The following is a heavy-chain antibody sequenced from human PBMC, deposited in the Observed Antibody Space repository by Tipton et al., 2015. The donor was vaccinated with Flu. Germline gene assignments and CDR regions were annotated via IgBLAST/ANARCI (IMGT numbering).Heavy chain of an antibody. CDR3: AKVIPELVSGLDY. D-gene: IGHD5/OR15-5a*01. Sequence: SLRLSCAASGFTFSRYAMSWVRQAPGKGLEWVSAISGSSGFRGRGAGTYYADSVKGRFAISRDNSKNTLHLQMNSLRDEDTAIHYCAKVIPELVSGLDYWGLGTLVTVSS. CDR2: ISGSSGFRGRGAGT. V-gene: IGHV3-23*01. CDR1: GFTFSRYA. J-gene: IGHJ4*02.